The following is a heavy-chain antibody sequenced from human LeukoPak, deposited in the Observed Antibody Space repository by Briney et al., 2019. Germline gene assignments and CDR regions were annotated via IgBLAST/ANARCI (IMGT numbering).Heavy chain of an antibody. V-gene: IGHV3-23*01. CDR1: GFTFSSYA. J-gene: IGHJ4*02. CDR2: ISGSGGST. Sequence: GGSLRLSCAASGFTFSSYAMSWVHQAPGKGLEWVSAISGSGGSTYYADSVKGRFTISRDNSKNTLYLQMNSLRAEDTAVYYCAKDVRYCSSTSCGSRIFDYWGQGTLVTVSS. D-gene: IGHD2-2*01. CDR3: AKDVRYCSSTSCGSRIFDY.